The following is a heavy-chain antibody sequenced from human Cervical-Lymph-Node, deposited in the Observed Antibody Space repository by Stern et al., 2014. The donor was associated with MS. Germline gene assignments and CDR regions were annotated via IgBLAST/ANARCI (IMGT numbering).Heavy chain of an antibody. CDR2: IKSGTDGATT. D-gene: IGHD3-22*01. Sequence: EMQLVESGGGLVKPGGSLRLSCAASGFTFTDTWMNWVRRAPGKGLEWVGHIKSGTDGATTGFATPVKGRFTISRDDSKNTLYLQINPLKTEDTAVYYCTTNRIVVAADFDYWGRGTLVTVSS. CDR3: TTNRIVVAADFDY. V-gene: IGHV3-15*01. CDR1: GFTFTDTW. J-gene: IGHJ4*02.